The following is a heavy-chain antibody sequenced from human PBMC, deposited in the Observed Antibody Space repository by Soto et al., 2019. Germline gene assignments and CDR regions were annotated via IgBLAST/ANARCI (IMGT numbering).Heavy chain of an antibody. Sequence: PGGSLSLSCATSGFTFSSYGMPWVRQAPGKGLEWVAVIWNDGSNKYYADSVKGRFTISRDNTTNKLFLQMHSLRAAATAAYYCARDSYYDDSSGYYNGDDYGMDYWGQGTTVTVSS. CDR2: IWNDGSNK. CDR3: ARDSYYDDSSGYYNGDDYGMDY. V-gene: IGHV3-33*02. D-gene: IGHD3-22*01. J-gene: IGHJ6*02. CDR1: GFTFSSYG.